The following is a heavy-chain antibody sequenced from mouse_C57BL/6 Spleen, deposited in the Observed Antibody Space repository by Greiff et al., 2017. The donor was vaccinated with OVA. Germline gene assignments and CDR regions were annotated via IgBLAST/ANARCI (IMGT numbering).Heavy chain of an antibody. CDR2: INPNNGGT. CDR3: ARGYYYGLDY. D-gene: IGHD1-1*01. CDR1: GYTFTDYN. V-gene: IGHV1-18*01. Sequence: EVKLQQSGPELVKPGASVTIPCKASGYTFTDYNMDWVKQSHGKSLEWIGDINPNNGGTIYNQKFKGKATLTVDKSSSTAYMELRSLTSEDTAVYYCARGYYYGLDYWGQGTTLTVSS. J-gene: IGHJ2*01.